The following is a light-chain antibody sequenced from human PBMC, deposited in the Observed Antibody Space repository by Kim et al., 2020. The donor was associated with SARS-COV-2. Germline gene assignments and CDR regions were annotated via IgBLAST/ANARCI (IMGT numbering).Light chain of an antibody. CDR2: GKN. CDR1: SLRSYY. J-gene: IGLJ1*01. CDR3: NSRDSRGNHLV. Sequence: SSELTQDPAVSVALGQTVRITCQGDSLRSYYASWYQQKPGQAPVLVIYGKNNRPSGIPDRFSGSSSGNTASLTITGAQAEDEADYYCNSRDSRGNHLVFGTGTKVTVL. V-gene: IGLV3-19*01.